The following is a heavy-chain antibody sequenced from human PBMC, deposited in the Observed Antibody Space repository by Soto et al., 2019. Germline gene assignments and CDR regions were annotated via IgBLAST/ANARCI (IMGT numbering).Heavy chain of an antibody. J-gene: IGHJ5*02. Sequence: EEQVVESGGGLVQPGGSPRLSCAASGFTFSSYWMHWVRQVPGKGLVWVSRINNDGSAATYADSVKGRFTISRDNAKNTVYLQMNSLRAEDTAVYYCVRDKPHNWFDPWGQGTPVTVSS. CDR2: INNDGSAA. CDR1: GFTFSSYW. CDR3: VRDKPHNWFDP. V-gene: IGHV3-74*01.